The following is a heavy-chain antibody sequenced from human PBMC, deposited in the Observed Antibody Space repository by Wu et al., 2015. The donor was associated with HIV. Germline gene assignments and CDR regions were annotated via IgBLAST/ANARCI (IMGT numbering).Heavy chain of an antibody. CDR3: VRDKYYGGDPEYFQH. CDR1: GDGFTSYA. V-gene: IGHV1-2*02. J-gene: IGHJ1*01. D-gene: IGHD2-21*02. CDR2: INPQSDDT. Sequence: QAHLVQFGGEVKKPGSSVKVTCKASGDGFTSYAVSWVRQAPGQGLEWMGCINPQSDDTKYAQKFQGRVTMTRDTSTNTAYMELRSLRYDDSAVFYCVRDKYYGGDPEYFQHWGQGTMVSVSS.